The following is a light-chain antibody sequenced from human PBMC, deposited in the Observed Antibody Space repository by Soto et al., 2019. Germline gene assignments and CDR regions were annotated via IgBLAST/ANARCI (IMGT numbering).Light chain of an antibody. Sequence: SALTQPASVSGSPGQSITISCTGTSSDVGGHNYVSWYQQHPGKAPKLMIYEVSNRPSGISNRFSGSKSGNTASLTISGLQAEDEADYYCSSYTSSSPWVFGTGTKLTVL. CDR1: SSDVGGHNY. V-gene: IGLV2-14*01. J-gene: IGLJ1*01. CDR2: EVS. CDR3: SSYTSSSPWV.